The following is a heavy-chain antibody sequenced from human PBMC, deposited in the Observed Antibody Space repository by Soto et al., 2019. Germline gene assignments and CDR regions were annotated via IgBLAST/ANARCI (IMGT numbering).Heavy chain of an antibody. CDR1: GGSISSGGYY. J-gene: IGHJ5*02. D-gene: IGHD3-10*01. CDR3: AREVVTMVRGAATGWFDP. Sequence: QVQLQESGPRLVKPSQTLSLTCTVSGGSISSGGYYWSWIRQHPGKGLEWIGYIYYSGSTYYNPSLKSRVTISVDTSKNQFSLKLSSVTAADTAVYYCAREVVTMVRGAATGWFDPWGQGTLVTVSS. V-gene: IGHV4-31*03. CDR2: IYYSGST.